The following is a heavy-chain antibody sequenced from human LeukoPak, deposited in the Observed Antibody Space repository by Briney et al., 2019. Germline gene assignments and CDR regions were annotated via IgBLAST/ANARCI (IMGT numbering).Heavy chain of an antibody. J-gene: IGHJ4*02. D-gene: IGHD3-22*01. CDR3: ALIRDYDSTVKDY. Sequence: GGSLRLSCAASGFTFTNYGMHWVGQAPGKGMEWVAFVRYDGSKKNYADSVRGRFTISRDNSKNTLYLQMNSLRAEDTAVYYCALIRDYDSTVKDYWGQGTPVTVSS. CDR2: VRYDGSKK. CDR1: GFTFTNYG. V-gene: IGHV3-30*02.